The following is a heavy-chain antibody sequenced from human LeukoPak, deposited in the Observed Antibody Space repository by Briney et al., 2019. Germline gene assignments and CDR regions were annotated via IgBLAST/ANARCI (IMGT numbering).Heavy chain of an antibody. CDR1: GYTLTELS. J-gene: IGHJ4*02. CDR2: FDPEDGGT. V-gene: IGHV1-24*01. D-gene: IGHD3-22*01. CDR3: ATDSLDSSGLQFDY. Sequence: ASVKVSCKVSGYTLTELSMHWVRQAPGKGLEWMGGFDPEDGGTIYAQKFQGRVTMTEDTSTDTAYMELSSLRSEDTAVYYCATDSLDSSGLQFDYWGQGTLVTVSS.